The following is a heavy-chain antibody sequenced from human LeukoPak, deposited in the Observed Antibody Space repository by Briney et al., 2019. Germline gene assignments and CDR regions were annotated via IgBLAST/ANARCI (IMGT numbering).Heavy chain of an antibody. CDR1: GYTFTSYD. J-gene: IGHJ5*02. D-gene: IGHD3-3*01. V-gene: IGHV1-8*01. CDR3: ARDPRITIFGVVHNWFDP. CDR2: MNPNSGNT. Sequence: GASVKVSCKASGYTFTSYDINWVRQATGQGLEWMGWMNPNSGNTGYAQKFQGRVTMTRNTSISTAYMELSSLRSEDTAVYYCARDPRITIFGVVHNWFDPWGQGTLVTVSS.